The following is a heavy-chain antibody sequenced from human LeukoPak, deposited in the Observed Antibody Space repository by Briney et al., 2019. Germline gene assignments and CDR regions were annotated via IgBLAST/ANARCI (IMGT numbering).Heavy chain of an antibody. J-gene: IGHJ2*01. CDR2: ISYDGSNK. V-gene: IGHV3-30-3*01. Sequence: GGSLRLSCAASGFTFSSYAMHWVRQAPGKGLEWVAVISYDGSNKYYADSVKGRFTISRDNSKNTLYLQMNSLRAEDTAVYYCARDLTMTPHDWYFDLWGRGTLVTVSS. CDR3: ARDLTMTPHDWYFDL. D-gene: IGHD3-22*01. CDR1: GFTFSSYA.